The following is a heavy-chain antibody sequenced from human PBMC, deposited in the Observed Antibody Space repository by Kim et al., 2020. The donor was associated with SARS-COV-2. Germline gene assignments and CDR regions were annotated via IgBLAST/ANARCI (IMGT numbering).Heavy chain of an antibody. V-gene: IGHV1-69*13. CDR1: GDTFSSYA. CDR3: ARGSINIVVIPGIFYGMDV. CDR2: IIPIFGTA. D-gene: IGHD2-2*01. J-gene: IGHJ6*02. Sequence: SVKVSCKASGDTFSSYAISWVRQAPGQGLEWMGGIIPIFGTANYAQKFQGRVTITADESTSTAYMELSSLRSEDTAVYYCARGSINIVVIPGIFYGMDVWGQGTTVTVSS.